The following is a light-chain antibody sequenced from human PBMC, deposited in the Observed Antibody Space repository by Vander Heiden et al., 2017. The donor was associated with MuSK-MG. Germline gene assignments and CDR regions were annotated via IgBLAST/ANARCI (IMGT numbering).Light chain of an antibody. Sequence: DTVLTQSPGTLSLSPGERATLSCRASQSVNSNFLAWYQQKPGQAPRLLIFGASTRATGIPDRFSGSGSGTDFTLTVTRLEPEDFAVYYCHQYGSSRTFGQGTKVEIK. V-gene: IGKV3-20*01. CDR1: QSVNSNF. J-gene: IGKJ1*01. CDR3: HQYGSSRT. CDR2: GAS.